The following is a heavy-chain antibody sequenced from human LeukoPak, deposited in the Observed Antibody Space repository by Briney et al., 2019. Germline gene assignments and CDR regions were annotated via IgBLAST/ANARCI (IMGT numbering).Heavy chain of an antibody. Sequence: PSETLSLTCTVSGGSISSGGYYWSWIRQHPGKGLEWIGYIYYSGSTYCNPSLKSRVTTSVDTSKNQFSLKLSSVTAADTAVYYCARGRAVPAAHYYFDYWGQGTLVTVSS. CDR2: IYYSGST. D-gene: IGHD2-2*01. J-gene: IGHJ4*02. CDR1: GGSISSGGYY. CDR3: ARGRAVPAAHYYFDY. V-gene: IGHV4-31*03.